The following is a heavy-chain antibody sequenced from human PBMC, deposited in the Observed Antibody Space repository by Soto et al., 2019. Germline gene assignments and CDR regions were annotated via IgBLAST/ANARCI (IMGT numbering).Heavy chain of an antibody. CDR2: ISGSGERT. J-gene: IGHJ6*03. V-gene: IGHV3-23*01. Sequence: EVQLLESGGGLVQPGGSLRLSCAASGFTFSMFAMTWVLQAPGKGLEWVSAISGSGERTYYAASVQGRFTISRDNSKNTLSLQTINLRAEDTAVYFCAKDGASRLNYYYYYMDVWGIGTTVTVSS. CDR3: AKDGASRLNYYYYYMDV. CDR1: GFTFSMFA. D-gene: IGHD3-10*01.